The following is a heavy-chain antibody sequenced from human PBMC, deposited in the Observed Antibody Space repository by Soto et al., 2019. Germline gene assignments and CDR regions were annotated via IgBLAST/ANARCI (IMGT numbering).Heavy chain of an antibody. Sequence: SETLSLTCAVYGGSFSGYYWSWIRQPPGKGLEWIGEINHSGSTNYNPSLKSRVTISVDTSKNQFSLKLSSVTAADTAVYYCARGARLAVAGTYYFDYWGQGTLVTVSS. CDR1: GGSFSGYY. V-gene: IGHV4-34*01. J-gene: IGHJ4*02. D-gene: IGHD6-19*01. CDR3: ARGARLAVAGTYYFDY. CDR2: INHSGST.